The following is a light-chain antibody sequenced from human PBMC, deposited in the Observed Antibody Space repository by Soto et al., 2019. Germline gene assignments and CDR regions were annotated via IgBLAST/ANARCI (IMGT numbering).Light chain of an antibody. V-gene: IGKV1-5*01. Sequence: DIQMTQSPSSLSASVGDGVTITCRASQSLNSLLAWYQQKPVRAPKLLIYDASTLESGVPSRFSGSGSGTEFTLTISSLQTDDFATYYCQQYNSYSSWTFGQGTKVDIK. CDR2: DAS. CDR3: QQYNSYSSWT. J-gene: IGKJ1*01. CDR1: QSLNSL.